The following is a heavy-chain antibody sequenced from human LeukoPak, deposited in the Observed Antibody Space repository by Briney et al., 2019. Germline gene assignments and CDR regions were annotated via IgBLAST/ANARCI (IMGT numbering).Heavy chain of an antibody. J-gene: IGHJ3*02. D-gene: IGHD3-10*01. CDR3: ARHLNGYYGAVNYWQDAFDI. CDR1: GGSLSSSGYF. CDR2: MSYSGRT. Sequence: PSETLSLTCIVSGGSLSSSGYFWGWIRQPPGKGLEWIGSMSYSGRTYNSSLKSRVTMSVDTSNNQLSLKLNFVTATDTAVYYCARHLNGYYGAVNYWQDAFDIWGQGTVVTVSS. V-gene: IGHV4-39*01.